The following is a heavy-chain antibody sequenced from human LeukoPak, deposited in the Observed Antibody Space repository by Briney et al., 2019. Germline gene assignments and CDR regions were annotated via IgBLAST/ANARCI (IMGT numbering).Heavy chain of an antibody. CDR1: LYSISSGNS. Sequence: SETPSHTRTLPLYSISSGNSWAWIGQLPGKGLGWIGEINPIGSTKYNPSLKSGDTTSVDTPTNQFSFKLRSVTATTTAVCYCARWGSIWY. CDR2: INPIGST. CDR3: ARWGSIWY. J-gene: IGHJ2*01. D-gene: IGHD2-15*01. V-gene: IGHV4-38-2*02.